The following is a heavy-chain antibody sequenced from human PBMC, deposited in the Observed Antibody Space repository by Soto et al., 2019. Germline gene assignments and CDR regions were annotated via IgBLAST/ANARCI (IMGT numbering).Heavy chain of an antibody. J-gene: IGHJ3*02. CDR1: GGAFSNYS. CDR3: AKQFTPHSSGWPDGFDI. CDR2: IRSSGSPT. D-gene: IGHD6-19*01. V-gene: IGHV3-48*01. Sequence: PGGSLRLSCVASGGAFSNYSMNWVRQAPGKGLEWVSYIRSSGSPTYYAGSVKGRFTISRDNSKNMLYLQMNSLRAEDTAVYYCAKQFTPHSSGWPDGFDIWGQGTMVTVSS.